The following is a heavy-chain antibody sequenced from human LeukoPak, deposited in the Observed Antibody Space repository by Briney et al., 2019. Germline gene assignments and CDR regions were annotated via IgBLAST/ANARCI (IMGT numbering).Heavy chain of an antibody. CDR2: INPNSGGT. V-gene: IGHV1-2*04. CDR3: ARDRGPTYSYGYQAEYYGMDV. CDR1: GYTFTGYY. Sequence: ASVKVSCKASGYTFTGYYMHWVRQAPGQGLEWMGWINPNSGGTNYAQKFQGWVTMTRDTSISTAYMEMSRLRSDDTAVYYCARDRGPTYSYGYQAEYYGMDVWGKGTTVTVSS. J-gene: IGHJ6*04. D-gene: IGHD5-18*01.